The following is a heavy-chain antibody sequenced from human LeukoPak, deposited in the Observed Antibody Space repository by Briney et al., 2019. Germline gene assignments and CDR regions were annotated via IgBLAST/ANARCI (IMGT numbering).Heavy chain of an antibody. CDR1: GYSFSDFH. J-gene: IGHJ4*02. D-gene: IGHD7-27*01. CDR2: MSPNSGDT. CDR3: VRTPPNWGFDY. Sequence: ASVKVSCKTSGYSFSDFHINWVRQATGQGLEWLGWMSPNSGDTGYAQKFQGRVTMTSDSSISTAYMEPSSLRSEDTAIYYCVRTPPNWGFDYWGQGTLVTVSS. V-gene: IGHV1-8*01.